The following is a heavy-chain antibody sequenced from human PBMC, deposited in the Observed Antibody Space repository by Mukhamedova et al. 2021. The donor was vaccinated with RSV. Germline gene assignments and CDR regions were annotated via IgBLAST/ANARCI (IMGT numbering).Heavy chain of an antibody. V-gene: IGHV4-34*01. CDR3: ARASYSNYVHPFDY. D-gene: IGHD4-11*01. J-gene: IGHJ4*02. Sequence: KSRVTISVDTSKNQFSLKLSSVTAADTAVYYCARASYSNYVHPFDYWGQGTLVTVSS.